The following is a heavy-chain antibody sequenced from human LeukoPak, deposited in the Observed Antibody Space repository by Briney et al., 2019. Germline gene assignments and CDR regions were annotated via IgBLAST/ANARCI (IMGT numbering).Heavy chain of an antibody. Sequence: PSETLSLTCSVSGGSISTYNYYWSWIRQPAGKRLEWIGRIYGTGRTDYNPSLKSRVTMSVDRSKSQFSLTLTSVTAADTAVYYCARYSGIYSYFDSWGQGTLVTVSS. CDR2: IYGTGRT. V-gene: IGHV4-61*02. CDR1: GGSISTYNYY. J-gene: IGHJ4*02. D-gene: IGHD1-26*01. CDR3: ARYSGIYSYFDS.